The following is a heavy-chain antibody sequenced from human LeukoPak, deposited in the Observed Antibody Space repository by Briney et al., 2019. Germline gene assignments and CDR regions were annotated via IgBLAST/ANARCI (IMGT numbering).Heavy chain of an antibody. Sequence: APVKVSCKASGYTFTSYAMHWVRQAPGQRLEWMGWINAGNGNTKYSQKFQGRVTITRDTSASTAYMELSSLRSEDTAVYYCARTGIAAAGGTFDYWGQGTLVTVSS. D-gene: IGHD6-13*01. CDR3: ARTGIAAAGGTFDY. J-gene: IGHJ4*02. V-gene: IGHV1-3*01. CDR2: INAGNGNT. CDR1: GYTFTSYA.